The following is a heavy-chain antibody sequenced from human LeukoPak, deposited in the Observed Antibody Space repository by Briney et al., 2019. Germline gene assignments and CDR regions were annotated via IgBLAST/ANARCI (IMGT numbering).Heavy chain of an antibody. CDR2: INHSGST. J-gene: IGHJ4*02. Sequence: PSETLSLTCAVYGGSFSGYYWSWIRQPPGKGLEWIGEINHSGSTNYNPSLKSRVTISVDTSKNQFSLKLSSVTAADTAVYYCAKIPSPPPNYDFWSGYYNENDYWGQGTLVTVSS. CDR1: GGSFSGYY. CDR3: AKIPSPPPNYDFWSGYYNENDY. D-gene: IGHD3-3*01. V-gene: IGHV4-34*01.